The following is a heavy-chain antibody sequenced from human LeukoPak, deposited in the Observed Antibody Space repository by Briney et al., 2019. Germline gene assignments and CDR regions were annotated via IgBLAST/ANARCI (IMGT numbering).Heavy chain of an antibody. CDR3: ARDEVPSYYYDSSGYFDY. CDR2: ISSSSSYI. J-gene: IGHJ4*02. CDR1: GFTFSSYS. V-gene: IGHV3-21*01. Sequence: NPGGSLRLSCAASGFTFSSYSMNWVRQAPGKGLEWVSSISSSSSYIYYADSVKGRFTISRDNAKNSLYLQMNSLRAEDTAVYYCARDEVPSYYYDSSGYFDYWGQGTLVTVSS. D-gene: IGHD3-22*01.